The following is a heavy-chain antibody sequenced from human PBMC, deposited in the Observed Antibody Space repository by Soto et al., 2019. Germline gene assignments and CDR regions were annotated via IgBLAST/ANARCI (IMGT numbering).Heavy chain of an antibody. Sequence: QVQLQESGPGLVKPSQTLSLTCTVSGGSVSSGAYYWSWIRQHPGKGLEWIGYISYIGSTYYNPSIKSRVTIPVDTTKIHFSLKLSCVTAADTAGYSCARRERRRRNAFEIWGQGTMVTVSS. V-gene: IGHV4-31*03. CDR2: ISYIGST. J-gene: IGHJ3*02. CDR1: GGSVSSGAYY. CDR3: ARRERRRRNAFEI. D-gene: IGHD1-1*01.